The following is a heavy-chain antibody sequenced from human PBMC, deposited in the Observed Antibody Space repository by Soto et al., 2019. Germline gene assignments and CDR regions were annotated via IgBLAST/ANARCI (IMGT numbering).Heavy chain of an antibody. CDR3: ARVIYGIDYFDY. Sequence: GGSLRLSCAASGFTFSYYSMNWVRQAPGKGLEWVSSISSSSSYISYADSVKGRFTISRDNSKNTLYLQMNSLRAEDTAVYYCARVIYGIDYFDYWGQGTLVTVSS. CDR2: ISSSSSYI. V-gene: IGHV3-21*01. J-gene: IGHJ4*02. D-gene: IGHD1-1*01. CDR1: GFTFSYYS.